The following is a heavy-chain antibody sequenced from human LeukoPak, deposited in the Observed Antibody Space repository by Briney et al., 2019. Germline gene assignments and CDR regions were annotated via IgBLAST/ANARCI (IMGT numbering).Heavy chain of an antibody. D-gene: IGHD2-15*01. Sequence: GESLKISCKGSGYSFTSYWIGWVRQMPGKGLEWMGIIYPGDSDTRYSPSFQGQVTISADKSISTAYLQWSSLKASDTAMYYCARPCSGGSCYSWYDAFDIWGQGTMVTVSS. CDR2: IYPGDSDT. V-gene: IGHV5-51*01. CDR3: ARPCSGGSCYSWYDAFDI. CDR1: GYSFTSYW. J-gene: IGHJ3*02.